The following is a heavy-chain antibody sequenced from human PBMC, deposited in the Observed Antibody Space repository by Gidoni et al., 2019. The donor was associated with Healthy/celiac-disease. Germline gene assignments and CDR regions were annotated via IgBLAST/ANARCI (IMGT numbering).Heavy chain of an antibody. CDR2: ISSSSSYI. V-gene: IGHV3-21*01. CDR1: GFTFSSYS. D-gene: IGHD3-22*01. CDR3: ARDLNYYDSSGYD. J-gene: IGHJ4*02. Sequence: EVQLVESGGGLVKPGGSLRLSCAASGFTFSSYSMNWVRQAPGKGLEWVSSISSSSSYIYYADSVKSRFTISRDNAKNSLYLQMNSLRAEDTAVYYCARDLNYYDSSGYDWGQGTLVTVSS.